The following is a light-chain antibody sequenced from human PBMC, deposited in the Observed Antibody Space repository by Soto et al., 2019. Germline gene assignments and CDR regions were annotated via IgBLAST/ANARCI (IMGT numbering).Light chain of an antibody. Sequence: EIVLTQSPATLSLSPGERATLSCRASRGISSDLAWYQQKPGQAPSLLIYGGSTRATGIPAGFSGTGSGTEYTPPISSLQYEDFAAYYCQCYCDARPAVFGPGTRLEIK. V-gene: IGKV3D-15*01. CDR1: RGISSD. CDR2: GGS. J-gene: IGKJ5*01. CDR3: QCYCDARPAV.